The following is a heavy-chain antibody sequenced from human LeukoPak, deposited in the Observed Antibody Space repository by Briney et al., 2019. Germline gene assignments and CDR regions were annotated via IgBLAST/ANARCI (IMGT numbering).Heavy chain of an antibody. J-gene: IGHJ6*03. Sequence: SGTPSLTLTVSGGSISRYYWGWIRQPPRKGLEWIGYMSSSGSTNYNPSLKSRVSISVDTSKNQFSLKLSSVTAADTAVYYCARLGPYGDDTYYMDVWGKGTTVTVSS. D-gene: IGHD4-17*01. CDR1: GGSISRYY. V-gene: IGHV4-4*09. CDR2: MSSSGST. CDR3: ARLGPYGDDTYYMDV.